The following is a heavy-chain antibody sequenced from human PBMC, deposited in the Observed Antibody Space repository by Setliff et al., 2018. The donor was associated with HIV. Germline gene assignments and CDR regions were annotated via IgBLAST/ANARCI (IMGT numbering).Heavy chain of an antibody. Sequence: SETLSLTCAVSGYSISTNEWWGWVRQPPGKGLAWIGYISNSGKIYYDPSLNSRVTLSADTSKNQLSLKLTSVTAEDTGVYYCARTVPHSAAQDAFDIWGQGNPGHRLL. CDR2: ISNSGKI. CDR1: GYSISTNEW. V-gene: IGHV4-28*05. J-gene: IGHJ3*02. CDR3: ARTVPHSAAQDAFDI. D-gene: IGHD4-4*01.